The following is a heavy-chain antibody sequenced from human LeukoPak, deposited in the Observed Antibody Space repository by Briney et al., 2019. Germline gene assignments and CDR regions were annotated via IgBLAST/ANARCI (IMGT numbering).Heavy chain of an antibody. J-gene: IGHJ4*02. V-gene: IGHV3-30*18. CDR2: ISYDGSNK. Sequence: GGSVRLSCAASGFSFSSYGMHWVRQAPGKGLEWVAVISYDGSNKYYADSVKGRFTISRDNSKNTLYLQMNSLRAEDTAVYYCAKDRQGRLEYWGQGTLVTVSS. CDR3: AKDRQGRLEY. CDR1: GFSFSSYG.